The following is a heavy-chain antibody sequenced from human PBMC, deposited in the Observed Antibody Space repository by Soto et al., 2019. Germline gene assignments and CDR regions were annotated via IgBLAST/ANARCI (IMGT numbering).Heavy chain of an antibody. D-gene: IGHD3-10*01. CDR2: INYDGYS. CDR1: GGSITNYY. CDR3: ARHGFGPLHGLVHV. Sequence: QVQLQESGPGLVKPSETLSLTCTVSGGSITNYYCSWFRQPPGKGLEWIGYINYDGYSAYNLSLKRPVTLSMDASKTQFSLVLESVTSTDTAVYYCARHGFGPLHGLVHVWGPGTTVIVSS. J-gene: IGHJ6*02. V-gene: IGHV4-59*08.